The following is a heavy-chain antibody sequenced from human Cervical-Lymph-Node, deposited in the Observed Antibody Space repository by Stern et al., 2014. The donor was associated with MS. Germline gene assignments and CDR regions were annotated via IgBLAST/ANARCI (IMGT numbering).Heavy chain of an antibody. V-gene: IGHV2-5*01. CDR1: GFSLTTSGVG. D-gene: IGHD4-23*01. J-gene: IGHJ6*02. Sequence: QIPLQESGPPLVKPTQTLTLTCTYSGFSLTTSGVGVVWLPPPPGKALEWLALIYWNDDTSQSPSMKSRIAITKDTTHIPVVLHMTSMDPEDTTAYYCAHRYQLLWAVWGQGTTVTVSS. CDR2: IYWNDDT. CDR3: AHRYQLLWAV.